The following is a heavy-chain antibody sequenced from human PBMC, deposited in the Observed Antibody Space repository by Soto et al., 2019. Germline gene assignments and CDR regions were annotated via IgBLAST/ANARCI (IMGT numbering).Heavy chain of an antibody. J-gene: IGHJ5*02. V-gene: IGHV4-28*01. D-gene: IGHD5-18*01. Sequence: SETLSLTCAVSGYSISSSNWWGWIRQPPGKGLEWIGYIYYSGRTHYNPSLESRVTMSVDMSKNQISLSLNSVTAVDTAGYYRVRYTYGYYPVYACGQGTLVTVS. CDR3: VRYTYGYYPVYA. CDR1: GYSISSSNW. CDR2: IYYSGRT.